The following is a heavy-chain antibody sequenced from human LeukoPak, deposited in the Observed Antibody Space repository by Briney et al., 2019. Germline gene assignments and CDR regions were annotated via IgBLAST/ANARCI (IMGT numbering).Heavy chain of an antibody. CDR2: IVVGSGNT. Sequence: EASVKVSCKASGFTFTSSAVQWVRQARGQRLEWIGWIVVGSGNTDYAQKFQERVTITRDMSISTAYMELSSLRSEDTAVYYCAASPDYYDSSGYSYYFDYWGQGTLVTVSS. V-gene: IGHV1-58*01. CDR1: GFTFTSSA. CDR3: AASPDYYDSSGYSYYFDY. D-gene: IGHD3-22*01. J-gene: IGHJ4*02.